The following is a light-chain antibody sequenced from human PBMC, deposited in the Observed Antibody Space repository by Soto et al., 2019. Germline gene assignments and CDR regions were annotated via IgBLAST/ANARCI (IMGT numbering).Light chain of an antibody. CDR3: QQYNDYSWT. J-gene: IGKJ1*01. Sequence: DIQMTQSPSTLSASVGDRVSINCRASQSISAWLAWYQQKPGKAPRLLIYKASTLEIGVPSRFSGSGSVTGFTLTISSLQPDDVATDYCQQYNDYSWTFGQGTKVDIK. V-gene: IGKV1-5*03. CDR1: QSISAW. CDR2: KAS.